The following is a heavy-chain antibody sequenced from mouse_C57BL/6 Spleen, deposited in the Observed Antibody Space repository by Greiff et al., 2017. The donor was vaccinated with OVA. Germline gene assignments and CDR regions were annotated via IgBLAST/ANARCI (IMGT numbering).Heavy chain of an antibody. CDR2: INPSSGYT. CDR3: ARAGYDYAMDD. J-gene: IGHJ4*01. V-gene: IGHV1-4*01. Sequence: QVQLQQSGAELARPGASVKMSCKASGYTFTSYTMHWVKQRPGQGLEWIGYINPSSGYTKYNQKFKDKATLTADKSSSTAYMQLSSLTSEDSAVYYCARAGYDYAMDDWGKGTSVTVSS. CDR1: GYTFTSYT. D-gene: IGHD3-1*01.